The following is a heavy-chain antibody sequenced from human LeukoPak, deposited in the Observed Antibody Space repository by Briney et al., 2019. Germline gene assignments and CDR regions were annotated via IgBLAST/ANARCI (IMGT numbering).Heavy chain of an antibody. J-gene: IGHJ4*02. V-gene: IGHV1-69*06. Sequence: GASVKVPCKASGGTFSSYDISWVRQAPGQGLEWMGGIMPMFGKTNYAQKFQGRVTTTADKATSTAYMELSSLRSEDTAVYYCAGGRTDIVVVPATLRHYYFDYWGQGTLVTVSS. CDR1: GGTFSSYD. D-gene: IGHD2-2*01. CDR2: IMPMFGKT. CDR3: AGGRTDIVVVPATLRHYYFDY.